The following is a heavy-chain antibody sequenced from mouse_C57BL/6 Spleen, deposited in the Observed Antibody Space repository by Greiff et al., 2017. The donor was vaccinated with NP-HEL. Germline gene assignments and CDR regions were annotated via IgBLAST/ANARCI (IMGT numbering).Heavy chain of an antibody. Sequence: EVQRVESGGGLVQPGGSLSLSCAASGFTFTDYYMRWVRQPPGKALEWLGFIRNKANGYTTEYSAYGKGRFTISRDNSQSILYLQMKALRAEDSATYYCARFLQPTGTMDYWGQGTSVTVSS. CDR3: ARFLQPTGTMDY. CDR2: IRNKANGYTT. CDR1: GFTFTDYY. V-gene: IGHV7-3*01. D-gene: IGHD3-3*01. J-gene: IGHJ4*01.